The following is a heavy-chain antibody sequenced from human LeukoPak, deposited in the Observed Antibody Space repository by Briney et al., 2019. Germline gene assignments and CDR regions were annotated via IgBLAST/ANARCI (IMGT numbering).Heavy chain of an antibody. J-gene: IGHJ4*02. CDR3: ARGTIEYYGSGSSPPNFDY. CDR1: GFTFSSHG. V-gene: IGHV3-21*01. D-gene: IGHD3-10*01. Sequence: GGSLRLSCVASGFTFSSHGMNWVRQAPGKGLEWVSSISSSSSYIYYADSVKGRFTISRDNAKNSLYLQMNSLRAEDTAVYYCARGTIEYYGSGSSPPNFDYWGQGTLVTVSS. CDR2: ISSSSSYI.